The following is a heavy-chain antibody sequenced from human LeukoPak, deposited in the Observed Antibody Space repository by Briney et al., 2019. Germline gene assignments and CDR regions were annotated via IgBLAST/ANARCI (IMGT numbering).Heavy chain of an antibody. Sequence: GGSLRLSCAASGFTVSDNDMNWVRQAPRKGLEWVSLIYPGGSTHYADSVKGRFTISRDNSKNTVYLQMHNLRAEDTAVYFCASRPVADRVWGQGTLVAVSS. V-gene: IGHV3-53*01. D-gene: IGHD2-2*01. CDR3: ASRPVADRV. J-gene: IGHJ4*02. CDR1: GFTVSDND. CDR2: IYPGGST.